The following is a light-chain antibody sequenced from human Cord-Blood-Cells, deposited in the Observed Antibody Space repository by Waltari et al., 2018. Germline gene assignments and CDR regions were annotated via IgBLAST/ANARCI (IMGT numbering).Light chain of an antibody. CDR1: SSDVGGYNY. J-gene: IGLJ2*01. CDR2: DVS. V-gene: IGLV2-11*01. CDR3: CSYAGSDVV. Sequence: QSALTQPRSVSGSPGQSVTISCTGTSSDVGGYNYVSWYQQHPGKAPKLMMYDVSKRPSGVPGRFSGSKSGNTASLTISGLQAEDEADYYCCSYAGSDVVFGGGTKLTVL.